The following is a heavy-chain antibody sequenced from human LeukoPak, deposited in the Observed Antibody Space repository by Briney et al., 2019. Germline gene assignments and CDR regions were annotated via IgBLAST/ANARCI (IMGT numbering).Heavy chain of an antibody. CDR2: IYYSGST. Sequence: SETLSLTCTVSGGSFSSYYWSWIRQPPGKGLEWIGYIYYSGSTNYNPSLKSRATISVHTSKNQFSLKLSSVTAADTAVYYCATYYYDSSGYYLGPFDYWGQGTLVTVSS. D-gene: IGHD3-22*01. J-gene: IGHJ4*02. CDR1: GGSFSSYY. CDR3: ATYYYDSSGYYLGPFDY. V-gene: IGHV4-59*08.